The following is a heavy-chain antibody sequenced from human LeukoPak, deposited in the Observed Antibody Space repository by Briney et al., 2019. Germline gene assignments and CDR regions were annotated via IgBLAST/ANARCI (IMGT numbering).Heavy chain of an antibody. CDR2: ISYDGSNE. V-gene: IGHV3-30*04. CDR3: ARVRSGSSSLIDY. Sequence: GGAPRLSFSGPWFTLSSYVIHRVRQAPGKGGGGVGIISYDGSNEYYADSVKGRFTISRDNSKNTLYLQMNSLRAADTAVYYCARVRSGSSSLIDYWGQGTLVTVSS. J-gene: IGHJ4*02. D-gene: IGHD6-13*01. CDR1: WFTLSSYV.